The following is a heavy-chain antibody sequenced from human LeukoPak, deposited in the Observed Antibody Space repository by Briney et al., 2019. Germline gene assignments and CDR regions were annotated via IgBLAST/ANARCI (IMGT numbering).Heavy chain of an antibody. V-gene: IGHV4-39*02. Sequence: SETLSLTCTVSGGSISSSSYYWGWIRQPPGTGLEWIGSIYYSGSTYYNPSLKSRVTISVDTSKNQFSLKLSSVTAADTAVYYCARESVTTQSFDYWGQGTLVTVSS. CDR1: GGSISSSSYY. J-gene: IGHJ4*02. D-gene: IGHD4-11*01. CDR2: IYYSGST. CDR3: ARESVTTQSFDY.